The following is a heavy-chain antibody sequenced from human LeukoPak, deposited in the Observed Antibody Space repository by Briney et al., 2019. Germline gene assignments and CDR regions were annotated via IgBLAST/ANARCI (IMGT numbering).Heavy chain of an antibody. J-gene: IGHJ4*02. CDR1: GFTFSSYA. D-gene: IGHD6-6*01. V-gene: IGHV3-23*01. CDR3: AKERPNIAARPVDC. Sequence: QPGGSLRLSCAASGFTFSSYAMSWVRQAPGKGLEWVSLISGTGGSTYYADSVKGRFSISRDNSKNTLYLQMNSLRAEDTAVYYCAKERPNIAARPVDCWGQGTLVTVSS. CDR2: ISGTGGST.